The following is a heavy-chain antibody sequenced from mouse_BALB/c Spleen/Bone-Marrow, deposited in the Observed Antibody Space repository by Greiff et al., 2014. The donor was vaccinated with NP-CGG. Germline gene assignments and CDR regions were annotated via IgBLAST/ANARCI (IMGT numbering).Heavy chain of an antibody. D-gene: IGHD1-1*01. Sequence: EVQLVESGGGLVQPGGSLKLSCAASGFTFSSYTMSWVRQTPEKRLEWVAYISNGGGSTYYPDTVKGRFTISRDNAKNTLYLQMSSLKSEDTAMYYCARNGGSRGYYFDYWGPGTTLPVSS. CDR1: GFTFSSYT. J-gene: IGHJ2*01. V-gene: IGHV5-12-2*01. CDR3: ARNGGSRGYYFDY. CDR2: ISNGGGST.